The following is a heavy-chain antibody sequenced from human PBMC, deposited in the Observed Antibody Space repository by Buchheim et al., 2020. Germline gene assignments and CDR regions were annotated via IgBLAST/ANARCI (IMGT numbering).Heavy chain of an antibody. D-gene: IGHD2-15*01. J-gene: IGHJ4*02. CDR2: IYYSGTT. Sequence: QVQLQESGPGLVTPSQTLSLTCTVSGGSINNGDYYWSWIRQSPVKGLEWIGYIYYSGTTYYNPSPKSRVTLSVDASKNQFSLMVNSVTAADTAIYYCARKYCSGGSCYGIGDDWGQGTL. V-gene: IGHV4-30-4*01. CDR3: ARKYCSGGSCYGIGDD. CDR1: GGSINNGDYY.